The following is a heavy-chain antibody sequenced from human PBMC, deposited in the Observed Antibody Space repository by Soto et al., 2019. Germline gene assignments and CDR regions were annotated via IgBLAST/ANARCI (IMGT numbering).Heavy chain of an antibody. CDR3: ARGAGYYDILTGNRGFDP. J-gene: IGHJ5*02. Sequence: SETLSLTCTVSGGSIISYYWSWIRQPPGKGLEWIGYIYYSGSTNYNPSLKSRVTISVDTSKNQFSLKLSSVTAADTAVYYCARGAGYYDILTGNRGFDPWGQGTLVTVSS. CDR1: GGSIISYY. D-gene: IGHD3-9*01. CDR2: IYYSGST. V-gene: IGHV4-59*01.